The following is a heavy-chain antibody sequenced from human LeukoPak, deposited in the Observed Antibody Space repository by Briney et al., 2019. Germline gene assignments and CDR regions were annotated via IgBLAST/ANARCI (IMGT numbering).Heavy chain of an antibody. CDR3: AKCAESYGNDAFDM. D-gene: IGHD3-16*01. J-gene: IGHJ3*02. Sequence: GGSLRLSCAASEFTFSSFAMSWVRQAPGKGLEWVSYIRGGGAGALYADSVKGRFTISRDNSKSTMYLQMNSLRVEDTAVYYCAKCAESYGNDAFDMWGPGSMVTVSS. CDR2: IRGGGAGA. CDR1: EFTFSSFA. V-gene: IGHV3-23*01.